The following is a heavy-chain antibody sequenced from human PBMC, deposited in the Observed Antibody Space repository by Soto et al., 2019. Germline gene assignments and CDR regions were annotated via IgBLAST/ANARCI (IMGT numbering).Heavy chain of an antibody. J-gene: IGHJ6*02. CDR1: GYTFTRSG. CDR2: ISSYNGDT. CDR3: AIEGVASYYYYGMDV. D-gene: IGHD5-12*01. V-gene: IGHV1-18*01. Sequence: QVQLVQSGAEVKKPGASVKVSCKASGYTFTRSGISWVRQAPGQGPEWMGWISSYNGDTNYAQTFQGRVTMTTDTSTSTAYMELRSLRSDDTAVYYWAIEGVASYYYYGMDVWGQGTPVTVSS.